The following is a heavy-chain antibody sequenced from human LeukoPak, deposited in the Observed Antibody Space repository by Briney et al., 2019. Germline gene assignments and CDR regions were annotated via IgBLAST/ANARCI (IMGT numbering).Heavy chain of an antibody. J-gene: IGHJ4*02. CDR2: INHSGST. V-gene: IGHV4-34*01. D-gene: IGHD3/OR15-3a*01. CDR3: ARVDPKRALDY. CDR1: GGSFSGYY. Sequence: PSETLSLTCAVYGGSFSGYYWSWIRQPPGKGLEWIGEINHSGSTNYNLSLKSRVTISVDTSKNQFSLKLSSVTAADTAVYYCARVDPKRALDYWGQGTLVTVSS.